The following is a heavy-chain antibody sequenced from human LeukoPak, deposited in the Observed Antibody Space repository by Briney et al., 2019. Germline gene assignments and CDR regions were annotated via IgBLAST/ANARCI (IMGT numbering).Heavy chain of an antibody. Sequence: GGSLRLSCAASGFTFSSYSMNWVRQAPGKGLEWVSSISSSSSYIYYADSVKGRFTISRDNAKNSLYLQMNSLRAEDTAVYYCARDYCSSTSCYTYNDYWGQGTLVTVSS. CDR1: GFTFSSYS. CDR2: ISSSSSYI. D-gene: IGHD2-2*02. CDR3: ARDYCSSTSCYTYNDY. V-gene: IGHV3-21*01. J-gene: IGHJ4*02.